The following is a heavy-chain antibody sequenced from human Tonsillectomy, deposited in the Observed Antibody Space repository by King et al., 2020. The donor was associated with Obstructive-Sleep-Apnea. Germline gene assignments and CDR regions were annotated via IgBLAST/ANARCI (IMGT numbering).Heavy chain of an antibody. V-gene: IGHV2-5*01. D-gene: IGHD1-14*01. CDR2: IYGNDDK. Sequence: ITLKESGPTLVEPTQTLTLTCTFSGFSLSTSAVGVGWIRQPPGKALEWLALIYGNDDKRYSPSLKNRLTITQDTSKNQVVLTMTNMDPVDTATYCCAYRPGPRGWFDLWGQGTLVTVSS. CDR3: AYRPGPRGWFDL. CDR1: GFSLSTSAVG. J-gene: IGHJ5*02.